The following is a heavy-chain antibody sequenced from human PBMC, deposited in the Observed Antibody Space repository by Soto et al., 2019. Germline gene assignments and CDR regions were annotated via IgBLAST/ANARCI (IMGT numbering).Heavy chain of an antibody. CDR2: IYTSGST. J-gene: IGHJ5*02. D-gene: IGHD2-2*01. CDR1: GGSISSYY. V-gene: IGHV4-4*07. CDR3: ARAYQLLPSFAFWFDP. Sequence: PSETLSLTCTVSGGSISSYYWSWIRQPAGKGLEWIGRIYTSGSTNYNPSLKSRVTMSVDTSKNQFSLKLSSVTAADTAVYYCARAYQLLPSFAFWFDPWGQGTLVTVS.